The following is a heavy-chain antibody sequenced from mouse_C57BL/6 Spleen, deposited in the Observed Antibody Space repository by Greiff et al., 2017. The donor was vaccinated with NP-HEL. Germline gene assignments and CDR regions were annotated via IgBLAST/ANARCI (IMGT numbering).Heavy chain of an antibody. CDR2: ISDGGSYT. CDR1: GFTFSSYA. V-gene: IGHV5-4*01. J-gene: IGHJ3*01. D-gene: IGHD3-2*02. Sequence: EVQGVESGGGLVKPGGSLKLSCAASGFTFSSYAMSWVRQTPEKRLEWVATISDGGSYTYYPDNVKGRFTISRDNAKNNLYLQMSHLKSEDTAMYYCARDSREEAFAYWGQGTLVTVSA. CDR3: ARDSREEAFAY.